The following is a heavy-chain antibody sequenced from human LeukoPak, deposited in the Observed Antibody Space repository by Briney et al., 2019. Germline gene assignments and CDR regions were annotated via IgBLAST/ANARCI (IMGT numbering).Heavy chain of an antibody. J-gene: IGHJ6*02. CDR1: GFTFSSYW. CDR2: VKRDGSQK. CDR3: ARGHYDMDV. Sequence: PGGSLRLSCAASGFTFSSYWMHWVRQAPGKGLEWVANVKRDGSQKNYVASVKGRFTISRDNAKNSLNLQMNSLRAEDTAVYYCARGHYDMDVWGQGTPVTVSS. V-gene: IGHV3-7*03.